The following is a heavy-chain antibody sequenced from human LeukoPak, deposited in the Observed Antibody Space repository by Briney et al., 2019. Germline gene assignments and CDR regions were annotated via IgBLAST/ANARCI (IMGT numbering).Heavy chain of an antibody. D-gene: IGHD6-13*01. CDR2: TYYRSKWYN. J-gene: IGHJ3*02. CDR1: GDSVSSSIAA. V-gene: IGHV6-1*01. Sequence: SQTLSLTCAISGDSVSSSIAAWHWIRQSPSRGLEWLGRTYYRSKWYNEYAVSVKSRIIINPDTSKNHFSLQLNSATPEDTAVYYCARGGSSWSAFDIWGQGTLVIVSS. CDR3: ARGGSSWSAFDI.